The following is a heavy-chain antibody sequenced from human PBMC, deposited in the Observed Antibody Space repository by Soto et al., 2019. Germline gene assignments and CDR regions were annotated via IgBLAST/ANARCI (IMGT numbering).Heavy chain of an antibody. J-gene: IGHJ4*02. CDR1: GFKFSDYW. Sequence: PGGSLRLSCAASGFKFSDYWVSWVRQAPGKGPQWVANIKEDGSQKYYVDSVKGRFTISRDNAKNSLYLQMNSLRVEDTAVYYCARDTPKGSAAPFDSWGQGTLVTVAS. CDR2: IKEDGSQK. CDR3: ARDTPKGSAAPFDS. D-gene: IGHD6-13*01. V-gene: IGHV3-7*01.